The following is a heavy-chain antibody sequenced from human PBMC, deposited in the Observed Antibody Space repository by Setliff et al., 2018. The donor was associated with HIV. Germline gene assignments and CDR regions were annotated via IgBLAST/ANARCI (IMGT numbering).Heavy chain of an antibody. CDR1: GFTFGDYA. Sequence: GGSLRLSCTASGFTFGDYAMSWVRQAPGKGLEWVGFIRSKAYGGTTEYAASVKGRFTISRDDSKSIAYLQMNSLKTEDTAVYYCTRDPPGGGPYYYYYGMDVWGQGTTVTVSS. D-gene: IGHD2-15*01. CDR2: IRSKAYGGTT. CDR3: TRDPPGGGPYYYYYGMDV. V-gene: IGHV3-49*04. J-gene: IGHJ6*02.